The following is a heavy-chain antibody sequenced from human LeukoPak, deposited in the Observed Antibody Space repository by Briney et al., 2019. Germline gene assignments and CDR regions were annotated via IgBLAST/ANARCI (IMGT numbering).Heavy chain of an antibody. CDR2: IYYRGTT. Sequence: NPAETLSLTCTVSGGSISNESYYWGGIRQSPGKGLERIGAIYYRGTTSYNPSLKSRAIISVDTSKNQFSLKPSSVTAADTALYYCARLSYYYDVSGNLFDYWGQGILVTISS. J-gene: IGHJ4*02. D-gene: IGHD3-22*01. CDR1: GGSISNESYY. V-gene: IGHV4-39*01. CDR3: ARLSYYYDVSGNLFDY.